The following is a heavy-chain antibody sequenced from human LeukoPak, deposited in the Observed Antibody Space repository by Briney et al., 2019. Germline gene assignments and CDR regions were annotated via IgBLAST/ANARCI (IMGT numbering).Heavy chain of an antibody. D-gene: IGHD6-13*01. CDR2: IYYSGST. V-gene: IGHV4-59*01. Sequence: SETLSLTCTVSGGSISSYYWSWIRQPPGKGLEWIGYIYYSGSTNYNPSLKSRVTISVDTSKSQFSLKLSSVTAADTAVYYCARVVLLAAAGPAAFDIWGQGTMVTVSS. CDR3: ARVVLLAAAGPAAFDI. J-gene: IGHJ3*02. CDR1: GGSISSYY.